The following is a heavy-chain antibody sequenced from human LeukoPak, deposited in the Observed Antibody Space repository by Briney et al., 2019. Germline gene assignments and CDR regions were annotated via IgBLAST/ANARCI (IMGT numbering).Heavy chain of an antibody. V-gene: IGHV3-30*02. CDR1: GFTFSSHN. Sequence: GSLRLSCAASGFTFSSHNMHWVRQAPGKGLEWVAVVWYDGINNVVADSVKGRFTLSRDNSNKTLFLQINSLRLEDTAVYYCANALYYSPVDSYYGMDVWGQGTTVTVSS. CDR2: VWYDGINN. D-gene: IGHD2/OR15-2a*01. J-gene: IGHJ6*02. CDR3: ANALYYSPVDSYYGMDV.